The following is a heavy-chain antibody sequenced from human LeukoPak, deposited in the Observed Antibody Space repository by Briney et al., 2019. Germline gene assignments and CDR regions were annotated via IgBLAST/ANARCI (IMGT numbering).Heavy chain of an antibody. Sequence: PSETLSLTCTVSGGSINNYYWSWIRQPPGKGLEWIGYIYYSGSTNYNPSLKSRVTISVDTSKNQFSLKLSSVTAADTAVYYCAREVVVIGAKGWFDPWGQGTLVTVSS. CDR2: IYYSGST. CDR1: GGSINNYY. D-gene: IGHD2-15*01. J-gene: IGHJ5*02. CDR3: AREVVVIGAKGWFDP. V-gene: IGHV4-59*01.